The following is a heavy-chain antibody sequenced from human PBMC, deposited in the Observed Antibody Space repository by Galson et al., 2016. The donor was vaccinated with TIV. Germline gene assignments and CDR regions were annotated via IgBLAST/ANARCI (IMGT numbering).Heavy chain of an antibody. CDR1: GGTFSSYV. CDR2: IIPLFRTA. CDR3: AKDRNTAFDTYSYYYGMDV. V-gene: IGHV1-69*13. Sequence: SVKVSCKASGGTFSSYVINWVRQAPGQGLEWMGGIIPLFRTANYAQKFQGRVTITADESTSTVYMELSSLRSEDTAVYYCAKDRNTAFDTYSYYYGMDVWGQGTTVTVSS. D-gene: IGHD5-18*01. J-gene: IGHJ6*02.